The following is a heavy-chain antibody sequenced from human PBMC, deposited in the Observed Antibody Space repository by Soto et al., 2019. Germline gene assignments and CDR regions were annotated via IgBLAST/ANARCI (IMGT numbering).Heavy chain of an antibody. CDR3: ARGNHRWLQLWYFDL. V-gene: IGHV1-69*12. Sequence: QVQLVQSGAEVKKPGSSVTVSCKASGGTFSSYTISWVRQAPGQGLEWMGGIIPIFGTANYAQKFQGRVTITADESTSTAYMELSSLRSEDTAVYYCARGNHRWLQLWYFDLRGRGNLVTVSS. D-gene: IGHD5-12*01. CDR2: IIPIFGTA. CDR1: GGTFSSYT. J-gene: IGHJ2*01.